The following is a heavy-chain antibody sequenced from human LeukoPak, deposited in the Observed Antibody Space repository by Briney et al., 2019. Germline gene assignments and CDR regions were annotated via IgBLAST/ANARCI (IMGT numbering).Heavy chain of an antibody. Sequence: SESLTLTCTASGFTFSGYDWTWVRQAPGKGLEWIGCIYYTGSTNTQPSLKSRVTLSVDTSKRQFSLKLISMTAADTAVYFCARGLLEGNTGYYFDYWGQGTPVTVSS. D-gene: IGHD5-12*01. V-gene: IGHV4-59*01. CDR3: ARGLLEGNTGYYFDY. CDR1: GFTFSGYD. J-gene: IGHJ4*02. CDR2: IYYTGST.